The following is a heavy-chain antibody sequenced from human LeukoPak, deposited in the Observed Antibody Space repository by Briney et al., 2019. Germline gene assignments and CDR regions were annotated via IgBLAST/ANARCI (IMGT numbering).Heavy chain of an antibody. CDR3: AANIIAAAGTSAFDY. Sequence: RASVKVSCKASGYTFTGYYMHWVRRAPGQGLEWMGWINPNSGGTNYAQKFRGRVTMTRDTSISTAYMELSRLRSDDTAVYYCAANIIAAAGTSAFDYWGQGTLVTVSS. CDR1: GYTFTGYY. V-gene: IGHV1-2*02. CDR2: INPNSGGT. J-gene: IGHJ4*02. D-gene: IGHD6-13*01.